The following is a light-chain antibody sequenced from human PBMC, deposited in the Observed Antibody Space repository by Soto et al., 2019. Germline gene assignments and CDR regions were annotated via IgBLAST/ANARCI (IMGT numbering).Light chain of an antibody. CDR1: EGVGTW. CDR2: AAS. Sequence: DVQMIQSPSAVSASVGDRVTITCRASEGVGTWLAWYQQKPGTAPKFLIYAASSLQSGVPSRFSGSGSGTDFTLTISSLQPDDFATYFCQQTNTFPPTVGQGTRLEIK. J-gene: IGKJ5*01. CDR3: QQTNTFPPT. V-gene: IGKV1-12*01.